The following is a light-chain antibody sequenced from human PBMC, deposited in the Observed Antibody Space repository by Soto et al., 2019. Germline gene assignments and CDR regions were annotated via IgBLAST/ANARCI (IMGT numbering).Light chain of an antibody. V-gene: IGKV1-39*01. CDR3: QQSYSTLWT. J-gene: IGKJ1*01. CDR2: GAS. CDR1: QSITIY. Sequence: DIQMTQSPSSLSASVGARVTITCRASQSITIYLNWYQQKPGEAPNLLIFGASTLQSGVPSRFSGSGSGTDFTLTISSLQPEDVATYYCQQSYSTLWTFGQGTKVDIK.